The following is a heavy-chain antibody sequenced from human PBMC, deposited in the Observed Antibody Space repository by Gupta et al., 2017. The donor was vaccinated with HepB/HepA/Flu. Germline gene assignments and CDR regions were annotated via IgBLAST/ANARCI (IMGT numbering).Heavy chain of an antibody. D-gene: IGHD4-23*01. J-gene: IGHJ6*03. CDR2: IYYSGRT. CDR1: GGSISGYY. V-gene: IGHV4-59*01. Sequence: QVQLQESGPGLVKPSETLSLTCTFSGGSISGYYWSWIRQPPGKGLEWIGYIYYSGRTNYNPSLKSRVTISVDTSNNQFSLKLSSVTAADTAVYYCARGAVDYYYYYMDVWGKGTTVTVSS. CDR3: ARGAVDYYYYYMDV.